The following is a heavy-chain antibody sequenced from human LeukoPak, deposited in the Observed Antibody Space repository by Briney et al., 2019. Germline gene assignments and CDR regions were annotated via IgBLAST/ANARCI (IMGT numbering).Heavy chain of an antibody. CDR3: ATSAAVGTLGWFDP. Sequence: ASVTVSCKASGYTFTIYGISWVRQAPGQGLEWMGWISAYNGNTNYSQKLQGRVTMTTDTATSTDYMELRSLRSDDTAVYYCATSAAVGTLGWFDPWCQGTLVTVSS. V-gene: IGHV1-18*01. CDR1: GYTFTIYG. D-gene: IGHD6-13*01. CDR2: ISAYNGNT. J-gene: IGHJ5*02.